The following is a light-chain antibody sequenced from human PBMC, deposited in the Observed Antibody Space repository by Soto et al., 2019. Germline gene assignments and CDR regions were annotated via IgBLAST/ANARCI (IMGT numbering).Light chain of an antibody. CDR1: HNINTY. Sequence: DVQMTQSPSSVSASVGDTVTITCRAGHNINTYLNWYQQKPGKAPKLLIYAAYSLQSGVPSRFSGSGSGTDFTLTINSLQAEDSATYYCQQTYDTYTFGPGTKLHI. CDR3: QQTYDTYT. CDR2: AAY. V-gene: IGKV1-39*01. J-gene: IGKJ2*01.